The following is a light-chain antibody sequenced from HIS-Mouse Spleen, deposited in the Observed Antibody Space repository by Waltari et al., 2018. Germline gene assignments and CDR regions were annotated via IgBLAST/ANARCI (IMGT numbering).Light chain of an antibody. V-gene: IGLV2-8*01. J-gene: IGLJ2*01. CDR2: EVS. Sequence: QSALTQPHSASGSPGQSVTISCTGTSSDVGGYNYVSWYQPHPGKAPKLMIYEVSKRPSGVPDRFSGSKSGNTASLTVSGLQAEDEADYYCSSYAGSNNLVFGGGTKLTVL. CDR1: SSDVGGYNY. CDR3: SSYAGSNNLV.